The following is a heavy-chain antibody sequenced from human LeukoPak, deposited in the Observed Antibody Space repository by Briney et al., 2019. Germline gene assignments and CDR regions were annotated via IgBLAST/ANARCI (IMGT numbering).Heavy chain of an antibody. Sequence: ASVKVSCKASGGTFSSYAISWVRQAPGQGLEWMGRIIPILGIANYAQKFQGRVTITADKSTSTAYMELSSLRSEDTAVYYCESIGGSGAGTGVDYWGQGTLVTVSS. CDR1: GGTFSSYA. D-gene: IGHD3-16*01. V-gene: IGHV1-69*04. CDR3: ESIGGSGAGTGVDY. CDR2: IIPILGIA. J-gene: IGHJ4*02.